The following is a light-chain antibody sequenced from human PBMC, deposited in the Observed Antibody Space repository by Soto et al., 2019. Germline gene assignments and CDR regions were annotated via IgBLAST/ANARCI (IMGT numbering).Light chain of an antibody. CDR2: GNS. Sequence: QSVLTQPPSVSGAPGQRVTISCTGSSSNIGAHYDVHWYQQLPGTAPKLLIYGNSNRPSGAPDRFSGSKSGTSASLAITGLQDEDEADYYCQSYDNSMSVYVFGTWNTVTVL. J-gene: IGLJ1*01. V-gene: IGLV1-40*01. CDR1: SSNIGAHYD. CDR3: QSYDNSMSVYV.